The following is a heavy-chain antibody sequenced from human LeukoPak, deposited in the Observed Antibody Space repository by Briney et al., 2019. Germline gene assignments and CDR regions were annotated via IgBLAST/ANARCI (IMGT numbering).Heavy chain of an antibody. V-gene: IGHV4-39*02. Sequence: PSETLSLTCTVSGGSISSSSYYWGWIRQPPGKGLEWIGSIYYSGSTYYNPSLKSRVTISVDTSKNQFSLKLSSVTAADTAVYYCARDDGSYDAFDIWGQGTMATVSS. CDR1: GGSISSSSYY. CDR2: IYYSGST. D-gene: IGHD2-15*01. CDR3: ARDDGSYDAFDI. J-gene: IGHJ3*02.